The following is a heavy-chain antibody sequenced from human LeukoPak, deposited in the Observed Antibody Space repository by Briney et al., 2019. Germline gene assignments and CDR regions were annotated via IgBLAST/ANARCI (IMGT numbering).Heavy chain of an antibody. V-gene: IGHV3-21*01. J-gene: IGHJ4*02. Sequence: GGSLRLSCAGSGFTFSRYSMNWFRQAPGKGLERVSSISSRSTNIFYADSVKGRFTISRDNAKNSLYLQLSSLRAEDSAVYYCARDTFQPGLIDSWGQGTLVTVSS. CDR2: ISSRSTNI. D-gene: IGHD2-2*01. CDR1: GFTFSRYS. CDR3: ARDTFQPGLIDS.